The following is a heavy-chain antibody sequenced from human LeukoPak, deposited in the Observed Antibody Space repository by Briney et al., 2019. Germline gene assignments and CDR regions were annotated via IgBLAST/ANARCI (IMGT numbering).Heavy chain of an antibody. D-gene: IGHD5-18*01. Sequence: GGSLRLSCAASGFTFSNYGMSWVRQAPGKGLEWVSAISGSGTNTYYADSVKGRFTISRDNSKNTLYLQMNSLRAEDTAVYYCARTTEGGYTYNYFYYYYMDVWGKGTTVTISS. J-gene: IGHJ6*03. CDR2: ISGSGTNT. V-gene: IGHV3-23*01. CDR1: GFTFSNYG. CDR3: ARTTEGGYTYNYFYYYYMDV.